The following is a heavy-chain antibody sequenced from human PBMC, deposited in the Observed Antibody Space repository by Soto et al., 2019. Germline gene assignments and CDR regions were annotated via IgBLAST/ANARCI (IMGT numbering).Heavy chain of an antibody. D-gene: IGHD3-16*01. CDR1: GGSISSYY. CDR2: IYYSGST. V-gene: IGHV4-59*01. CDR3: ARDQMITFGGVTYYYGMDV. Sequence: SETLSLTCTVSGGSISSYYWXWIRQPPGKGLEWIGYIYYSGSTNYNPSLKSRVTISVDTSKNQFSLKLSSVTAADTAVYYCARDQMITFGGVTYYYGMDVWGQGTTVTVSS. J-gene: IGHJ6*02.